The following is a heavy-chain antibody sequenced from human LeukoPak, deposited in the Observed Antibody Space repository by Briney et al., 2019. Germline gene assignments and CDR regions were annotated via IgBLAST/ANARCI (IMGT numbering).Heavy chain of an antibody. D-gene: IGHD3-3*01. J-gene: IGHJ4*02. CDR2: TYTSGST. CDR3: ARDHDFWSGYFDH. Sequence: SETLSLTCTVSGGSISSGSYYWSWIRQPAGKGLEWIGRTYTSGSTNYNPSLKSRVTISVDTSKNQFSLKLSSVTAADTAVYYCARDHDFWSGYFDHWGQGTLVTVSS. CDR1: GGSISSGSYY. V-gene: IGHV4-61*02.